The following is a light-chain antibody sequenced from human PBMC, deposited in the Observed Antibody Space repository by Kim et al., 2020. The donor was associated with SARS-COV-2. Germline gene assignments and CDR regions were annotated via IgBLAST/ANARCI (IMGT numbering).Light chain of an antibody. V-gene: IGLV3-19*01. CDR3: HSLDTNDNVI. J-gene: IGLJ2*01. CDR1: SLRSYY. Sequence: SSELTQDPAVSVALGQTVRITCQGDSLRSYYTTWYQQKPGQAPIVVVYGKNNRPSGFPDRFPGSSSGNTASLTITGTQAGVEADYYCHSLDTNDNVIFGG. CDR2: GKN.